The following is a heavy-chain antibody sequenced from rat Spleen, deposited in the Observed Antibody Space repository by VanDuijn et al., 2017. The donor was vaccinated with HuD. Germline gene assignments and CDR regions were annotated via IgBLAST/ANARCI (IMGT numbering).Heavy chain of an antibody. CDR3: ARHRIYYSSYVYAFDY. J-gene: IGHJ2*01. CDR2: INIGGGNT. Sequence: EVQLMESNGGLVQPGRSLKLSCAASGFTVSDYYMAWVRQAPTKGLEWVASINIGGGNTYYRDSVKGRFTISRDDAKNTLYLQMDSLRSEDTATYYCARHRIYYSSYVYAFDYWGQGVMVTVSS. V-gene: IGHV5-25*01. D-gene: IGHD1-2*01. CDR1: GFTVSDYY.